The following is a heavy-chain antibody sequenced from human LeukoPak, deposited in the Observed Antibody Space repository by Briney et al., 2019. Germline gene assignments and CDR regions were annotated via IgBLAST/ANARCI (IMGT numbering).Heavy chain of an antibody. CDR2: IYYSGST. CDR1: GGSIISYY. D-gene: IGHD4-17*01. Sequence: SETLSLTCTVSGGSIISYYWSWIRQPPRKGLEWRGYIYYSGSTNYNPSLKSRVTISVDTSKNQFSLKLSSVTAADTAVYYCARHRSYGDYYYYYYGMDVWGQGATVTVSS. CDR3: ARHRSYGDYYYYYYGMDV. J-gene: IGHJ6*02. V-gene: IGHV4-59*08.